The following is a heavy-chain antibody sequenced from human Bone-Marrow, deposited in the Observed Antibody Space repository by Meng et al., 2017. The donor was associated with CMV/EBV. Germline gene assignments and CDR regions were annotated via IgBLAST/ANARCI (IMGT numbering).Heavy chain of an antibody. V-gene: IGHV3-48*04. D-gene: IGHD4-17*01. Sequence: GESLKISCAASGFTFSSYGINWVRQAPGKGLEWVAFISSSSSTIYYADSVKGRFTISRENAKNSLYLQMNSLRAEDTAVYYCASRNDYGDDHVEVGVGMDVWGQGTTVTVSS. CDR3: ASRNDYGDDHVEVGVGMDV. J-gene: IGHJ6*02. CDR1: GFTFSSYG. CDR2: ISSSSSTI.